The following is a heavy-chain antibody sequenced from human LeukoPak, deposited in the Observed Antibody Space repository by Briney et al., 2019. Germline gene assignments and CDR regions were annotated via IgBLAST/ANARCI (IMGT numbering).Heavy chain of an antibody. CDR3: ARCRGGSYPYNWFDP. V-gene: IGHV4-38-2*02. CDR1: GYSISSGYY. Sequence: PSETLSLTCTVSGYSISSGYYWGWIRQPPGKGLEWIGSIYHSGSTYYNPSLKSRVTISVDTSKNQFSLKLSSVTAADTAVYYCARCRGGSYPYNWFDPWGQGTLVTVSS. J-gene: IGHJ5*02. CDR2: IYHSGST. D-gene: IGHD1-26*01.